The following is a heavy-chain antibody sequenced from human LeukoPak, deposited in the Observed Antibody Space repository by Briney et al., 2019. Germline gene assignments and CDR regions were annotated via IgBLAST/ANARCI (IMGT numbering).Heavy chain of an antibody. D-gene: IGHD4-17*01. V-gene: IGHV4-4*07. CDR2: IFPSGTT. Sequence: SETRSLTCSVSGGSVSSYYWTWIRQPAGKGLEWIGRIFPSGTTHYNPSLKGRVTMSVDTSKNQFSLKLTSVTAADTAVYYCADDYGDWGQGTLVTVSS. J-gene: IGHJ4*02. CDR3: ADDYGD. CDR1: GGSVSSYY.